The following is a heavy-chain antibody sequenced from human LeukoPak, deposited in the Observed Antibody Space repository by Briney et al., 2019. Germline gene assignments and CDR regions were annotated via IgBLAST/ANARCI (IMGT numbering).Heavy chain of an antibody. V-gene: IGHV4-30-2*01. Sequence: SETLSLTCTVSGGSISSGGYYWSWIRQPPGKGLEWIGYIYHSGSTYYNPSLKSRVTISVDRSKNQFSLKLSSVTAADTAVYYCARDIVSSGWPDYDAFDIWGQGTMVTVSS. CDR1: GGSISSGGYY. D-gene: IGHD6-19*01. J-gene: IGHJ3*02. CDR3: ARDIVSSGWPDYDAFDI. CDR2: IYHSGST.